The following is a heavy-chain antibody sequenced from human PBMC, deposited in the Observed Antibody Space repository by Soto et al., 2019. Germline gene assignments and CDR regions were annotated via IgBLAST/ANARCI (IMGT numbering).Heavy chain of an antibody. J-gene: IGHJ4*02. Sequence: QVQLVQSGAEVKKPGSSVKVSCKASGGTFSSYTISWVRQAPGQGLEWMGRIIPILGIANYAQKFQGRVTMTADKSTSTAYMELSSLRSEDTAVYYCARDDCSGGSCYLFDYWGQGTLVTVSS. V-gene: IGHV1-69*02. CDR3: ARDDCSGGSCYLFDY. D-gene: IGHD2-15*01. CDR1: GGTFSSYT. CDR2: IIPILGIA.